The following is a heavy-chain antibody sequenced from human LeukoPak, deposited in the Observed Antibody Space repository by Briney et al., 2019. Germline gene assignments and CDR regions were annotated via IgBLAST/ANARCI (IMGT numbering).Heavy chain of an antibody. V-gene: IGHV5-51*01. D-gene: IGHD2-15*01. CDR1: GYSFSDYW. J-gene: IGHJ6*02. CDR3: ARHGLAGCIGGRCFTSFHYYGMDV. Sequence: GESLKIPCKGSGYSFSDYWIGWVRQMPGKGLEWMGIIFPGDSDTRYSPSFQGQVTISVDKSISTAYLQWSSLKASDSASYYCARHGLAGCIGGRCFTSFHYYGMDVWGQGTTVTVSS. CDR2: IFPGDSDT.